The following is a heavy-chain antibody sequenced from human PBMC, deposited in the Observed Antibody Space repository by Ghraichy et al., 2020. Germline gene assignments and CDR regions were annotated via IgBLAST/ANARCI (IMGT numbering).Heavy chain of an antibody. CDR2: INHSGST. CDR3: ARAESSRGFDY. J-gene: IGHJ4*02. D-gene: IGHD6-13*01. CDR1: GGSFSGYY. Sequence: SETLSLTCAVYGGSFSGYYWSWIRQPPGKGLEWIGEINHSGSTNYNPSLKSRVTISVDTSKNQFSLKLSSVTAADTAVYYCARAESSRGFDYWGQGTLVTVSS. V-gene: IGHV4-34*01.